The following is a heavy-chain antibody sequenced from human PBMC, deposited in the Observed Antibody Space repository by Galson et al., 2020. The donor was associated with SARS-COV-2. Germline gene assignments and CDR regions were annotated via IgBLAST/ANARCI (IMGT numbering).Heavy chain of an antibody. CDR2: INPSDGST. J-gene: IGHJ3*02. Sequence: ASVKVSCKAYGYTFNKYYMHWVRLAPGQGLEWVGIINPSDGSTTYAQKFQGRVTMTRDTSTSTVYMELSSLRSEDTALYYCASLRGDYGGPTSPTDIWGQGTMVTVSS. V-gene: IGHV1-46*02. CDR1: GYTFNKYY. D-gene: IGHD4-17*01. CDR3: ASLRGDYGGPTSPTDI.